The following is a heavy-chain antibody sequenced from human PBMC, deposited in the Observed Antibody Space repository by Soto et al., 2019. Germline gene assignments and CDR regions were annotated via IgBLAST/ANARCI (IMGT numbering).Heavy chain of an antibody. Sequence: SETLSLTCTVSGGSISSYYWSWIRQPPGKGLEWIGYIYYSGSTNYNPSLKSRVTISVDTSKNQFSLKLSSVTAADTAVYYCARAEVAAGLGVGIWGQGTMVT. V-gene: IGHV4-59*01. CDR1: GGSISSYY. D-gene: IGHD3-16*01. CDR2: IYYSGST. CDR3: ARAEVAAGLGVGI. J-gene: IGHJ3*02.